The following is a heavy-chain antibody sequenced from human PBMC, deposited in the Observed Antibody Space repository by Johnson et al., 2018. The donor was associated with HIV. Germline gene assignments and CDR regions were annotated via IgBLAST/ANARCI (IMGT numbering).Heavy chain of an antibody. D-gene: IGHD2-15*01. Sequence: VQLVESGGGVVQPGRSLRLSCAASGFTFSSYAMHWVRQAPGKGLEWVAVISYDGSNKYYADSVKDRFTISRDNSKNTLYLQMNSLRAEDTAVYYCARDPYCSCGSCYDSSACDIWGQGTMVTVSS. CDR2: ISYDGSNK. J-gene: IGHJ3*02. CDR3: ARDPYCSCGSCYDSSACDI. V-gene: IGHV3-30-3*01. CDR1: GFTFSSYA.